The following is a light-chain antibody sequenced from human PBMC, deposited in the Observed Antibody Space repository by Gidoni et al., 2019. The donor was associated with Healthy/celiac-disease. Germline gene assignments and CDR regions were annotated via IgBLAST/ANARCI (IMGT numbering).Light chain of an antibody. CDR3: QQRSNWPPT. V-gene: IGKV3-11*01. CDR2: DAS. J-gene: IGKJ1*01. Sequence: EIVLTQSPATLSLSTGDRVTLSCRASQSVSSYLAWYQQKPGQAPRLLIYDASNRATGIPARFSGSGSGTDFTLTISSLEPEDFAVYYCQQRSNWPPTFGQGTKVEIK. CDR1: QSVSSY.